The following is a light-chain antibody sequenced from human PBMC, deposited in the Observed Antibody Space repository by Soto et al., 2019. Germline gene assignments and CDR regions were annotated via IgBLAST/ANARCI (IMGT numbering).Light chain of an antibody. CDR1: QSISIR. J-gene: IGKJ2*01. CDR3: QQSYSTPPDT. Sequence: DIQMTQSPSSLSASVGDRVTITCRASQSISIRLNWYQQKPGKAPKLLIYTASTLQSGVPSRFSGSGSGTDFTLTISSQQPEDSATYYCQQSYSTPPDTFGEGTKLEIK. V-gene: IGKV1-39*01. CDR2: TAS.